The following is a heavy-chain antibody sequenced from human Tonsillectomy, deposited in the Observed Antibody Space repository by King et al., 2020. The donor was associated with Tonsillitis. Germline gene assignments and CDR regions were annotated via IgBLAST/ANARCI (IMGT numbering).Heavy chain of an antibody. CDR1: GFTFSSYD. J-gene: IGHJ3*02. CDR2: IGTAGDT. Sequence: VQLVESGGGLVQPGGSLRLSCAASGFTFSSYDMHWVRQTTGKGLEWVSGIGTAGDTYYPGSMKGRFTISRENAKNSLYLQMNSLRAGDTAVYYCARGKYYYDSSVYDDAFDIWGQGTMVTVSS. D-gene: IGHD3-22*01. V-gene: IGHV3-13*01. CDR3: ARGKYYYDSSVYDDAFDI.